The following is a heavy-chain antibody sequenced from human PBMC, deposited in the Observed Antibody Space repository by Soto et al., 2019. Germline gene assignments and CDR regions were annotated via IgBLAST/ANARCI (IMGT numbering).Heavy chain of an antibody. D-gene: IGHD1-26*01. CDR3: ASNYAYAEGYYWYVLDF. CDR1: GFTFSRYW. J-gene: IGHJ6*02. CDR2: ISSYGSDT. Sequence: PGGSLRLSCAASGFTFSRYWMHWVRQAPGKGLVWVSRISSYGSDTHYADSVKGRFTISRDNAKNTLYLQMNSLRADDTAVYYCASNYAYAEGYYWYVLDFSGQGTTVIVSS. V-gene: IGHV3-74*01.